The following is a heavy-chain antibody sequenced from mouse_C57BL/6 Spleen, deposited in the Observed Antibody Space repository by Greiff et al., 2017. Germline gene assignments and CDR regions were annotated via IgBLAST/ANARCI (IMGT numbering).Heavy chain of an antibody. CDR3: ARLGTTVVAGDY. CDR2: IHPNSGST. D-gene: IGHD1-1*01. J-gene: IGHJ2*01. CDR1: GYTFTSYW. V-gene: IGHV1-64*01. Sequence: QVQLQQPGAELVKPGASVKLSCKASGYTFTSYWMHWVRQRPGQGLEWIGMIHPNSGSTNYNEKFKSKATLTVDKSSSTAYMQLSSLTSEDSAVYYCARLGTTVVAGDYWGQGTTLTVSS.